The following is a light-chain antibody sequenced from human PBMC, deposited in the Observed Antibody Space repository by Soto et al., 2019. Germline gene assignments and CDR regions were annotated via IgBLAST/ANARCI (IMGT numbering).Light chain of an antibody. V-gene: IGKV3-15*01. CDR2: DAS. CDR3: QQYNNWLWT. CDR1: QSVSRN. J-gene: IGKJ1*01. Sequence: EIVMTQSPATLSVSPGERATLSCRASQSVSRNVAWYQQKPGQAPRLLIHDASTRATGISVRFSGSGSGTEFTLTISSLQSEDFAVYYCQQYNNWLWTFGQGTKVEIQ.